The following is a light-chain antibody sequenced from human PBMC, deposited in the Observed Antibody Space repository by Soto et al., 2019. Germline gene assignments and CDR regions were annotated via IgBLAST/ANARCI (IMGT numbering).Light chain of an antibody. CDR2: LNSDGSH. CDR1: SGHSSYA. CDR3: QTWDTGIRVV. Sequence: QPVLTQSPSASASLGASVKLTCTLSSGHSSYAIAWHQQQPEKGPRYLMKLNSDGSHNKGGGIPDRFSGSSSGAERYLTISSLQSEDEADYYCQTWDTGIRVVFGGGTKLTVL. J-gene: IGLJ2*01. V-gene: IGLV4-69*01.